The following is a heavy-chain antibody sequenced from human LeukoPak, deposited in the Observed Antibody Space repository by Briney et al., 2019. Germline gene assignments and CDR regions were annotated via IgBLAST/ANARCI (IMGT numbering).Heavy chain of an antibody. J-gene: IGHJ6*04. CDR2: IIPIFGTA. V-gene: IGHV1-69*13. D-gene: IGHD2-15*01. Sequence: SVKVSCKASGGTFSSYAISWVRQAPGQGLEWMGGIIPIFGTANYAQKFQGRVTITADESTSTAYMELSSLRPEDTAVYYCASKVVVAANSYYYYYGMDVWGKGTTVTVSS. CDR3: ASKVVVAANSYYYYYGMDV. CDR1: GGTFSSYA.